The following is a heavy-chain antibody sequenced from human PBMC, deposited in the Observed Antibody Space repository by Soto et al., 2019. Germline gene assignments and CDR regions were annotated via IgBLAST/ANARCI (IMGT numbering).Heavy chain of an antibody. CDR3: ARDRGVAAAGITWFDP. V-gene: IGHV4-4*07. CDR1: GASMNSYH. Sequence: SETLSLTCIVSGASMNSYHWSWIRQPAGKGLEWIGHIYSSGSTNYNPSLKSRVTMSVDTSKNQLSLRLMSLTAADTAVYYCARDRGVAAAGITWFDPWGQGSLVTVSS. CDR2: IYSSGST. D-gene: IGHD6-13*01. J-gene: IGHJ5*02.